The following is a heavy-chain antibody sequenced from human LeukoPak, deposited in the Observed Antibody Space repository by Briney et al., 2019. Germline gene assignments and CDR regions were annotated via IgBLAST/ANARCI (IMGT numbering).Heavy chain of an antibody. V-gene: IGHV4-4*09. J-gene: IGHJ6*03. D-gene: IGHD1-14*01. CDR2: IYTSGST. CDR3: ARNHNYYYYMDV. CDR1: GGSISSYY. Sequence: SETLSLTCTVSGGSISSYYWSWIRQPPGKGLEWIGYIYTSGSTNYNPSLESRVTISVDTSKNQFSLKPSSVTAADTAVYYCARNHNYYYYMDVWGKGTTVTVSS.